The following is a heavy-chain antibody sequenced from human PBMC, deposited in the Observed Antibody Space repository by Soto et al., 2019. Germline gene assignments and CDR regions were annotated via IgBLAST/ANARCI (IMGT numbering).Heavy chain of an antibody. CDR2: ISGTSDYI. V-gene: IGHV3-21*01. J-gene: IGHJ4*02. D-gene: IGHD3-10*01. CDR1: GVTFISSS. CDR3: ARGPSYYGSGSYYYFDH. Sequence: GGSLRLSCAASGVTFISSSMNWVRQAPGKRLEWVSSISGTSDYIDYADAVKGQFTISRDNAKNSLSLQMNSLRAEDTAVYYCARGPSYYGSGSYYYFDHWGQGTPVTVS.